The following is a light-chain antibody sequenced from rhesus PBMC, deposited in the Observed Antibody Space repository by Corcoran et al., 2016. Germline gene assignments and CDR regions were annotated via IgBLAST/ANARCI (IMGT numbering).Light chain of an antibody. J-gene: IGKJ1*01. V-gene: IGKV3-31*02. Sequence: EIVMTQSPATLSLSPGETATISCRTSQSVSSYLAWYQEKPGQAPRLLISGASTRATGIPDRFSGSGPGRDLPRPICSLEPGDFAVYYCQDAANLWTFGQWTKVQ. CDR3: QDAANLWT. CDR1: QSVSSY. CDR2: GAS.